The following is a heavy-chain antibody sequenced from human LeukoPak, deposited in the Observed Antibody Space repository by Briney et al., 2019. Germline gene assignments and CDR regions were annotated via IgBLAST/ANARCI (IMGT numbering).Heavy chain of an antibody. Sequence: PGGSLRLSCAASGFTFSNYGMHRVRQAPGKGLEWVSYISSSGSTIYYADSVKGRFTISRDNAKNSLYLQMNSLRAEDTAVYYCARERAVADDYWGQGTLVTVSS. CDR1: GFTFSNYG. CDR2: ISSSGSTI. V-gene: IGHV3-48*04. J-gene: IGHJ4*02. D-gene: IGHD6-19*01. CDR3: ARERAVADDY.